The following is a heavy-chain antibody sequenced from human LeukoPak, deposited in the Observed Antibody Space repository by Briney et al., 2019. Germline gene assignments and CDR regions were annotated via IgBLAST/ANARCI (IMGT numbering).Heavy chain of an antibody. CDR1: GFTFSNYA. V-gene: IGHV3-23*01. CDR3: SGDPNGDYVGAFDM. CDR2: IRGGGDTK. Sequence: GGSLRLSCTASGFTFSNYAMTWVRQAPGKGLEWVASIRGGGDTKYYADSVKGRFTISRDNSKNTLFLQMNSLRGEDTAVYYCSGDPNGDYVGAFDMWGPGTMVTVCS. D-gene: IGHD4-17*01. J-gene: IGHJ3*02.